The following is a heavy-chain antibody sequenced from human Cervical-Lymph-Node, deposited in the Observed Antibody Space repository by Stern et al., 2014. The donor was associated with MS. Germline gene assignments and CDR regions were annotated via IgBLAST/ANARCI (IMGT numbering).Heavy chain of an antibody. CDR2: IKPDGSEK. CDR3: ARDTIYSSPYYFDY. Sequence: EVQLVESGGGLVQPGGSLRLSCAASGFTFSSYWMSWVRQAPGKGLEWVALIKPDGSEKYYVDSVKGRFTISRDNAKNSLYLQMNSLRAEDTALYYCARDTIYSSPYYFDYWGQGTLVTVSS. J-gene: IGHJ4*02. CDR1: GFTFSSYW. V-gene: IGHV3-7*01. D-gene: IGHD6-6*01.